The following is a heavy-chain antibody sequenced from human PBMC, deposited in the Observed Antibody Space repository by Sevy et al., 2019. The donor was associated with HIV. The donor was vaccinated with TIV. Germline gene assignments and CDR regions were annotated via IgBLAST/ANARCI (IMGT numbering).Heavy chain of an antibody. V-gene: IGHV3-33*01. D-gene: IGHD6-6*01. Sequence: GGSLRLSCAASGFTFSSYGMHWVRQAPGKGLEWVAVIWYDGSNKYYADSVKGRFTISSDNSKNTLYLQMNSLRAEDTAVYYCARDLVKESSSAGGGDYWGKGTLVTVSS. CDR3: ARDLVKESSSAGGGDY. CDR1: GFTFSSYG. J-gene: IGHJ4*02. CDR2: IWYDGSNK.